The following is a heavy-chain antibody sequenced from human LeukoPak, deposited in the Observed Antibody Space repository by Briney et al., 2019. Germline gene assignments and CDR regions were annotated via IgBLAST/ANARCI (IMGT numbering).Heavy chain of an antibody. CDR3: ARHSGTYYDFDY. Sequence: SETLSLTCTVSGGSISTYYWSWIRQPPGKGLEWIGYIYYSGSTNYNPSLKSRVTISVDASKNQFSLRLSSVTAADTAVYYCARHSGTYYDFDYWGQGTLVTVSS. J-gene: IGHJ4*02. CDR2: IYYSGST. V-gene: IGHV4-59*01. CDR1: GGSISTYY. D-gene: IGHD1-26*01.